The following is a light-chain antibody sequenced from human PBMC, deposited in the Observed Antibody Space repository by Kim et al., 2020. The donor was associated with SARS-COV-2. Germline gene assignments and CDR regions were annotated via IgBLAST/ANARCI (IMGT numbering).Light chain of an antibody. J-gene: IGKJ1*01. Sequence: GSVGDRVTITCRASQDINSWLAWYQQKPGEAPKVLISAASSLQSGVPSRFSGSGSGTDFTLTISSLHPEDFATYYCQQANSFPWTFGQGTKVDIK. V-gene: IGKV1-12*02. CDR3: QQANSFPWT. CDR2: AAS. CDR1: QDINSW.